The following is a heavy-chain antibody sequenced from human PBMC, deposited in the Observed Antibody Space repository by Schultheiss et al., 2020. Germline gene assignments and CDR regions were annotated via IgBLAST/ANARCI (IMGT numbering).Heavy chain of an antibody. V-gene: IGHV1-2*02. CDR1: GYTFTGYY. Sequence: ASVKVSCKASGYTFTGYYMHWVRQAPGQGLEWMGWINPNSGGTNYAQKFQGRVTMTRDTSISTAYMELSRLRSDDTAVYYCARVYSSSQYYYYYGMDVWGKGTTVTVSS. D-gene: IGHD6-6*01. J-gene: IGHJ6*04. CDR3: ARVYSSSQYYYYYGMDV. CDR2: INPNSGGT.